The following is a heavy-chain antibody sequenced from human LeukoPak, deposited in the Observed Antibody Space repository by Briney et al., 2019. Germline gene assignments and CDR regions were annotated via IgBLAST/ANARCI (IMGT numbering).Heavy chain of an antibody. V-gene: IGHV3-49*04. D-gene: IGHD4-17*01. Sequence: GGSLRLSCTASGFNFGDYGLSWVRQAPGKGLEWIGFIRRKANDGTKEYAASVKGRFTISRDDSKAIAYLQMNGLQTEDTALYYCTRADGDYDHHFFDYWGQGTQVSVSS. CDR2: IRRKANDGTK. CDR3: TRADGDYDHHFFDY. J-gene: IGHJ4*02. CDR1: GFNFGDYG.